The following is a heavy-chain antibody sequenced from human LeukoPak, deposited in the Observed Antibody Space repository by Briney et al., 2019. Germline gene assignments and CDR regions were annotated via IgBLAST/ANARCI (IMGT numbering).Heavy chain of an antibody. CDR2: INPNSGGT. CDR3: ARGPRGTTVVIYGY. J-gene: IGHJ4*02. V-gene: IGHV1-2*02. Sequence: GASVKVSCKASGYTFTGYYMHWVRQAPGQGLEWMGWINPNSGGTNYEQKFQGRVTMTRDTSISTAYMELSRLRSDDTAVYYCARGPRGTTVVIYGYWGQGTLVTVSS. D-gene: IGHD4-23*01. CDR1: GYTFTGYY.